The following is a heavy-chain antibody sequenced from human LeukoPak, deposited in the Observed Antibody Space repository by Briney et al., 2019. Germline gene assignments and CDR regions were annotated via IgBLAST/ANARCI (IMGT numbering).Heavy chain of an antibody. D-gene: IGHD2-2*01. Sequence: ASVKVPCKASGYTFTGYYVHWLRQAPGQGLEWMGWINPDSGGTKYAQKFQGRVTMTRDTSINTAYMEVSRLRSDDTAVYYCARDITRGDFDYWGQGTLVTVSS. J-gene: IGHJ4*02. CDR2: INPDSGGT. CDR3: ARDITRGDFDY. CDR1: GYTFTGYY. V-gene: IGHV1-2*02.